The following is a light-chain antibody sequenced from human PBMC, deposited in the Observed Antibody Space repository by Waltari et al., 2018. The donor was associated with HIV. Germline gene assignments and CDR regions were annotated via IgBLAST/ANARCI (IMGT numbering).Light chain of an antibody. CDR2: DAS. Sequence: SLSASVGDRVTITCRASQGISSALAWYQQTPGKAPKLLIYDASTLESGVPSRFRGSGSGTDFTLTISSLQPEDFATYYCQHFNNYPLTFGPGTKVDIK. CDR1: QGISSA. CDR3: QHFNNYPLT. J-gene: IGKJ3*01. V-gene: IGKV1D-13*01.